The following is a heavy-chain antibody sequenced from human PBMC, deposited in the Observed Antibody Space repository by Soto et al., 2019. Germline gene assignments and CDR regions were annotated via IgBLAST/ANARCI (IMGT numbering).Heavy chain of an antibody. Sequence: QVQLVQSGSESMQPGASVKVSCKGSGYNFNSHSINWLRQAPGQGLEWMGWINPNTGKPTYEQGVTGLVVFTVDTSVSTGYLQIFSLKAEDSAVYYCARDRASGSFDYWGQGTLVTVSS. V-gene: IGHV7-4-1*01. CDR2: INPNTGKP. CDR3: ARDRASGSFDY. CDR1: GYNFNSHS. D-gene: IGHD1-26*01. J-gene: IGHJ4*02.